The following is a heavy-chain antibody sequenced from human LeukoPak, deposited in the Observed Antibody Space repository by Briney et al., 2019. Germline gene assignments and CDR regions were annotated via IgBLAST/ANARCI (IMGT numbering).Heavy chain of an antibody. CDR2: ISYDGSNK. Sequence: PGRSLRLSCAASGFTFSSYGMHWVRQTPGTGLEWVAVISYDGSNKCYADSVKGRFTISRDNSKNTLYLQMNSLRAEDTAVYYCAKDQGMIVVVSLDYWGQGTLVTVYS. CDR1: GFTFSSYG. J-gene: IGHJ4*02. CDR3: AKDQGMIVVVSLDY. V-gene: IGHV3-30*18. D-gene: IGHD3-22*01.